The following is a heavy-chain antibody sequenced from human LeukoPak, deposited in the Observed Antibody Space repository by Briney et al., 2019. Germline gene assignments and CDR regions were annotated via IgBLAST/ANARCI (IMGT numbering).Heavy chain of an antibody. CDR2: INTNTGNP. Sequence: GASVKVSCKASGYTFTSYAMNWVRQAPGQGLEWMGWINTNTGNPTYAQGFTGRFVFSLDTSVSTAYLQWSSLKASDTAMYYCARHAYDFWSGYLDYGSWNYFDYWGQGTLVTVSS. D-gene: IGHD3-3*01. J-gene: IGHJ4*02. V-gene: IGHV7-4-1*02. CDR3: ARHAYDFWSGYLDYGSWNYFDY. CDR1: GYTFTSYA.